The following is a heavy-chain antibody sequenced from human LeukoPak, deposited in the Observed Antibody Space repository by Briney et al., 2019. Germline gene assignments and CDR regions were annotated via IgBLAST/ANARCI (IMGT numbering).Heavy chain of an antibody. Sequence: SETLSLTCAVYGGSFGGYYWSWIRQPAGKGLEWIGRISTSGSTNYNPSLKSRVTMSVDTSKNQFSLELSSVTAADTALYYCARGIWEMATIPYWYFDIWGRGTLVTVSS. CDR1: GGSFGGYY. D-gene: IGHD5-24*01. J-gene: IGHJ2*01. V-gene: IGHV4-59*10. CDR2: ISTSGST. CDR3: ARGIWEMATIPYWYFDI.